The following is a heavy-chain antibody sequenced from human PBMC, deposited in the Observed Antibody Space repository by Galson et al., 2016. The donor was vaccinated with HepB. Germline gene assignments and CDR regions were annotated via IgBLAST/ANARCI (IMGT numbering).Heavy chain of an antibody. V-gene: IGHV4-34*01. J-gene: IGHJ3*02. CDR3: VRGSKGTSTAWNRRPFNS. D-gene: IGHD2-2*01. Sequence: SETLSLTCAVYGGPFSGYYWSWIRQPPGKGLEWIGEINHSGSTNYNPSLKSRLTISVDTSKNQFSLKLNSLSAADTAVYYCVRGSKGTSTAWNRRPFNSWGQGTLVTVPS. CDR2: INHSGST. CDR1: GGPFSGYY.